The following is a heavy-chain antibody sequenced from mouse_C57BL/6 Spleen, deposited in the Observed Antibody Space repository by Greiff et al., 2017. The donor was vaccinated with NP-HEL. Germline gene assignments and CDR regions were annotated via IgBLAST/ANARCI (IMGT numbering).Heavy chain of an antibody. CDR1: GYAFSSSW. CDR3: ARSGYGSSSAWFAY. V-gene: IGHV1-82*01. D-gene: IGHD1-1*01. CDR2: IYPGDGDT. Sequence: QVQLQQSGPELVKPGASVKISCKASGYAFSSSWMNWVKQRPGKGLEWIGRIYPGDGDTNYNGKFKGKATLTADKSSSTAYMQLSSLTSEDSAVYFCARSGYGSSSAWFAYWGQGTLVTVSA. J-gene: IGHJ3*01.